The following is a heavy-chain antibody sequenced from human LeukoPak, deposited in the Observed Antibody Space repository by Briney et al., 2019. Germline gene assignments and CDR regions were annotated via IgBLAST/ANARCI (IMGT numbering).Heavy chain of an antibody. V-gene: IGHV1-2*02. CDR2: INPNSGGT. D-gene: IGHD6-13*01. CDR3: ATDQQQLWGRAFDY. Sequence: ASVKVSCKASGYTFTGYYMHWVRQAPGQGLEWMGWINPNSGGTNYAQKFQGRVTMTRDTSISTAYMELSRLRSDDTAVYYCATDQQQLWGRAFDYWGQGTLVTVSS. J-gene: IGHJ4*02. CDR1: GYTFTGYY.